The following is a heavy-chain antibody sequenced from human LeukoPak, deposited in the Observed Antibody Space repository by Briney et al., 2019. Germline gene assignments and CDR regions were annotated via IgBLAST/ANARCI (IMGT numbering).Heavy chain of an antibody. CDR3: ARGILSGLDY. D-gene: IGHD2/OR15-2a*01. J-gene: IGHJ4*02. CDR2: ISSSSTI. Sequence: GGSLRLSCAASEFTFSSYSMNWVRQAPGKGLEWVSYISSSSTIYYAGPVKGRFTISRDNAKNSLYLQMNSLRDEDTAVYYCARGILSGLDYWGQGTLVTVSS. CDR1: EFTFSSYS. V-gene: IGHV3-48*02.